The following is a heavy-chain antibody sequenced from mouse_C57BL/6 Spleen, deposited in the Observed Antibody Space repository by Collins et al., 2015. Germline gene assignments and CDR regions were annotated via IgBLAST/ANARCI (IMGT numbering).Heavy chain of an antibody. Sequence: QVQLQQPGAELVRPGSSVKLSCKASGYTFTSYWMHWVKQRPIRGLEWIGNIDPSDSETHYNQKFKDKATLTVDKSSSTAYMQLSSLTSEDSAVYYCARTRNFWYFDVWGTGTTVTVSS. CDR2: IDPSDSET. J-gene: IGHJ1*03. CDR1: GYTFTSYW. CDR3: ARTRNFWYFDV. V-gene: IGHV1-52*01.